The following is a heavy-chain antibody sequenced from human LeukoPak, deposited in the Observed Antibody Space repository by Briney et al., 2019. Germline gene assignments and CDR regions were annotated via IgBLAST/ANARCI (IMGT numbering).Heavy chain of an antibody. CDR3: VRGAPFDY. CDR1: GFTFSNYA. CDR2: ISGSGGTT. Sequence: PGGSLRLSCAASGFTFSNYAMSWVRQAPGKGLEWVSGISGSGGTTYYADSVKGRFTISRDNAKNMLYLQVNSLRVDDTAVYYCVRGAPFDYWGQGTLVTVSS. D-gene: IGHD4/OR15-4a*01. J-gene: IGHJ4*02. V-gene: IGHV3-23*01.